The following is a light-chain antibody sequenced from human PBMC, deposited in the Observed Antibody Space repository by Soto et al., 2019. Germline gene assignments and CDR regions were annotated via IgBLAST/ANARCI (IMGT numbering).Light chain of an antibody. V-gene: IGKV4-1*01. CDR3: QQYFSPPLA. CDR1: QTILYSSNNKNY. CDR2: WAS. Sequence: DIVMTQSPESLSVSLGERATINCQSSQTILYSSNNKNYLGWYQKKPGQPPRLLISWASTQESGVPDRFSGRESATDFTLTISSMQAEDVAVYYCQQYFSPPLAFGPVNKV. J-gene: IGKJ3*01.